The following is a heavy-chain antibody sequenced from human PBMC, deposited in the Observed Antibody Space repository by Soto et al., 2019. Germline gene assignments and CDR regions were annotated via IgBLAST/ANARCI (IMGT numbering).Heavy chain of an antibody. Sequence: PGGSLRLSCAASGFTFSSYSMNWVRQAPGKGLEWVSSISSSSSYIYYADSVKGRFTISRDNAKNSLYLQMNSLRAEDTAVYYCARDHWNSSSWYGESWFDPWGQGTLVTVSS. J-gene: IGHJ5*02. D-gene: IGHD6-13*01. V-gene: IGHV3-21*01. CDR1: GFTFSSYS. CDR2: ISSSSSYI. CDR3: ARDHWNSSSWYGESWFDP.